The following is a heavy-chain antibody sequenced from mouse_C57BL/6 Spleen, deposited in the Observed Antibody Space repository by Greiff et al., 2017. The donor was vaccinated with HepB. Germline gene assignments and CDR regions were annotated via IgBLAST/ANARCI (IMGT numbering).Heavy chain of an antibody. Sequence: EVQLKESGPGLVKPSQSLSLTCSVTGYSITSGYYWNWIRQFPGNKLEWMGYISYDGSNNYNPSLKNRISITRDTSKNQFFLKLNSVTTEDTATYYCARIGSNYVYYAMDYWGQGTSVTVSS. CDR3: ARIGSNYVYYAMDY. J-gene: IGHJ4*01. V-gene: IGHV3-6*01. CDR2: ISYDGSN. CDR1: GYSITSGYY. D-gene: IGHD2-5*01.